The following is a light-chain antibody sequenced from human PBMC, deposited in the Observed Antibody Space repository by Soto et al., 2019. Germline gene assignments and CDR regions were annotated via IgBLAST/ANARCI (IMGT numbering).Light chain of an antibody. J-gene: IGLJ1*01. V-gene: IGLV1-40*01. CDR2: GNS. Sequence: QSVLTQPPSVSGAPGQRVTISCTGTSSNIGGGYDVNWYQQLPGTAPKLLIYGNSNRPSGVPDRFAGSKSGNSASLAIPGLQAEDEADDYCKSYDSSLGGSRVFGTGTKLTVL. CDR3: KSYDSSLGGSRV. CDR1: SSNIGGGYD.